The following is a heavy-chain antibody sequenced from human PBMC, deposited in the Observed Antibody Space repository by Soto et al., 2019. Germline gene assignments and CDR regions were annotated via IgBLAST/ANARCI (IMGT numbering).Heavy chain of an antibody. V-gene: IGHV4-34*01. J-gene: IGHJ4*02. CDR3: ARDRVMLTFGGASEEWGIDS. CDR2: INHSGST. Sequence: SETLSLTCAVYGGSFSGYYWSWIRQPPGTGLEWIGEINHSGSTNYNPSLKSRVTISVDTSKNQFSLKLNSVTAADTAVYYCARDRVMLTFGGASEEWGIDSWGPGTLVTVS. D-gene: IGHD3-16*01. CDR1: GGSFSGYY.